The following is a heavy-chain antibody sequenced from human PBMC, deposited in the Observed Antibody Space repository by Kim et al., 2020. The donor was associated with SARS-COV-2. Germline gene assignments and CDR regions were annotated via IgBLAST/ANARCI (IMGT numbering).Heavy chain of an antibody. CDR1: GGSISSYY. CDR2: IYYSGST. J-gene: IGHJ5*02. Sequence: SETLSLTCTVSGGSISSYYWSWIRQPPGKGLEWIGYIYYSGSTNYNPSLKSRVTISVDTSKNQFSLKLSSVTAADTAVYYCARYTRRDNIAGTVTIPGGFDPWGQGTLVTVSS. CDR3: ARYTRRDNIAGTVTIPGGFDP. D-gene: IGHD4-17*01. V-gene: IGHV4-59*01.